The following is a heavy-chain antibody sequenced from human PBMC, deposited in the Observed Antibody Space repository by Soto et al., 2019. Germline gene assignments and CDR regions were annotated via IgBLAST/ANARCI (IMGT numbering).Heavy chain of an antibody. D-gene: IGHD3-10*01. Sequence: ESGGGLVQPGGSLRLSCAASGFTVSSNYMSWVRQAPGKGLEWVSVIYSGGSTYYADSVKGRFTISRDNSKNTLYLQMNSLSAADPAVYSCAREIPMVRGVIYGMDVWGQGPTVTASS. CDR2: IYSGGST. J-gene: IGHJ6*02. CDR3: AREIPMVRGVIYGMDV. CDR1: GFTVSSNY. V-gene: IGHV3-66*01.